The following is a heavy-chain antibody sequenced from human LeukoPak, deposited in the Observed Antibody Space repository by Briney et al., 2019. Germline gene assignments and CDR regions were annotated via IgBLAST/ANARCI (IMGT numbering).Heavy chain of an antibody. CDR3: ARGREITMVRGVINNWSDP. CDR2: INAGNGNT. CDR1: GYTFTSYA. V-gene: IGHV1-3*01. Sequence: ASVKVSCKASGYTFTSYAMHWVRQAPGQRLEWMGWINAGNGNTKYSQKFQGRVTITRDTSASTAYMELSSLRSEDTAVYYCARGREITMVRGVINNWSDPWGQGTLVTVSS. D-gene: IGHD3-10*01. J-gene: IGHJ5*02.